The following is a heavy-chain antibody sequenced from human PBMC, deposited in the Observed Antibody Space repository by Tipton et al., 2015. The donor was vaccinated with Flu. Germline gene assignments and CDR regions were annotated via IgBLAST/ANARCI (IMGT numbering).Heavy chain of an antibody. CDR2: LYPSGTT. CDR1: SASIRSTNYF. J-gene: IGHJ4*02. CDR3: ARLSYYDVDLKNFYFDY. Sequence: TLSLTCTVSSASIRSTNYFCAWIRQPPGKRLELIGSLYPSGTTYYNPSLKSRVTISVDTSKSQFSLKLRSVTAADTAVYYCARLSYYDVDLKNFYFDYWGQGALVTVSS. V-gene: IGHV4-39*01. D-gene: IGHD3-10*02.